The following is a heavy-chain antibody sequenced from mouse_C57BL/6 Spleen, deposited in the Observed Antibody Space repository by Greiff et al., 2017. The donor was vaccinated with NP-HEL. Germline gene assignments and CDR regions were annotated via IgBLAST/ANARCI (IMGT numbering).Heavy chain of an antibody. D-gene: IGHD2-2*01. CDR1: GYTFTSYW. Sequence: VQLQQPGAELVMPGASVKLSCKASGYTFTSYWMHWVKQRPGQGLEWIGEIDPSDSYTNYNQKFKGKSTLTVDKSSSTAYMQLSSLTSEDSAVYYCARGRRGYPDLYAMDYWGQGTSVTVSS. J-gene: IGHJ4*01. CDR3: ARGRRGYPDLYAMDY. V-gene: IGHV1-69*01. CDR2: IDPSDSYT.